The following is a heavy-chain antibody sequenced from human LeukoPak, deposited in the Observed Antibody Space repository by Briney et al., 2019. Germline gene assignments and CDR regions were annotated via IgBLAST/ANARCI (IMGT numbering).Heavy chain of an antibody. CDR2: IYSSGST. CDR1: GGSISSYY. J-gene: IGHJ4*02. Sequence: SETLSLTCTVSGGSISSYYWSWIRQPAGKGLGWIGRIYSSGSTNYNPSLKSRVTMSVDTSKNQFSLKLSSVTAADTAVYYCARVGYGDYYFDYWGQGTPVTVSS. CDR3: ARVGYGDYYFDY. D-gene: IGHD4-17*01. V-gene: IGHV4-4*07.